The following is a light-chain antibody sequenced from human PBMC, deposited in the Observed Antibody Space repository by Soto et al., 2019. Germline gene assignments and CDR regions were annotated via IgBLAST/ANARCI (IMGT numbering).Light chain of an antibody. CDR2: VNSGGSH. Sequence: QPVLTQSPSASASLGASVKLTCTLSSGHSNYAIAWHQQQPEKGPRYLMKVNSGGSHIKGDGIPDRFSGSSSGAERYLFISSLPSEDEADYYCPTWGTGSAIVVFGGGTQLTVL. CDR1: SGHSNYA. V-gene: IGLV4-69*01. J-gene: IGLJ7*01. CDR3: PTWGTGSAIVV.